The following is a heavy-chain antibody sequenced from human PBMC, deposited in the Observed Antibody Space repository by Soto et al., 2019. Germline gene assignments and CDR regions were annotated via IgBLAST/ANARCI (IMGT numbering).Heavy chain of an antibody. Sequence: ASMKASCKASRYTFTRYAMHWVRQAPGQRLEWMGWINAGNGNTKYSEKFQGRVTITRDTSASTAYMELSSLRSGDTAVYYCARDVAAADYWGQGTLVTVSS. CDR2: INAGNGNT. CDR1: RYTFTRYA. D-gene: IGHD6-13*01. CDR3: ARDVAAADY. J-gene: IGHJ4*02. V-gene: IGHV1-3*01.